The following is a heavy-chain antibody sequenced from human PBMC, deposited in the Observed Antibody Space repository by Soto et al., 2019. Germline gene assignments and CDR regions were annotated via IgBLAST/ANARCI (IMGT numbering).Heavy chain of an antibody. D-gene: IGHD6-6*01. J-gene: IGHJ4*02. CDR3: AKDTLGSSSSALDY. Sequence: GGSLRLSCAASGFTFSSYGMHWVRQAPGKGLEWVAVISYDGSNKYYADSVKGRFTISRDNSKNTLYLQMNSLRAEDTAVYYCAKDTLGSSSSALDYWGQGTLVTVSS. CDR2: ISYDGSNK. V-gene: IGHV3-30*18. CDR1: GFTFSSYG.